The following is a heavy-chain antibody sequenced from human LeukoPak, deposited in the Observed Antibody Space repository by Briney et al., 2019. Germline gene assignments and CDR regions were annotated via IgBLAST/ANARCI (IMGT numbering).Heavy chain of an antibody. J-gene: IGHJ3*01. V-gene: IGHV3-23*01. CDR3: TRESKYCAGTTCYTVAFDL. CDR1: GFTFSSYA. Sequence: PGGSLRLSCAASGFTFSSYAMSWVRQAPGKGLEWVSAISGSGSSTYYTDSVKGRFTISRDNSKNTLYLQMHSLRAEDTAVYHCTRESKYCAGTTCYTVAFDLWGQGTMVTVSS. D-gene: IGHD2-2*02. CDR2: ISGSGSST.